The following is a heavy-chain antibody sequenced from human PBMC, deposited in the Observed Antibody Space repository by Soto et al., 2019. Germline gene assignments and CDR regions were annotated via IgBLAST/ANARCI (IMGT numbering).Heavy chain of an antibody. J-gene: IGHJ5*02. D-gene: IGHD1-1*01. Sequence: ASVKVSCKPFAYTSNTYTIHWVRQAPGQRLEWMGWINAATGDTKYSQSFQGRVTITRDTSANTAYMELDSLRSEDTAVYYCARVTTNTLDHWGPGTLVTVSS. V-gene: IGHV1-3*01. CDR3: ARVTTNTLDH. CDR2: INAATGDT. CDR1: AYTSNTYT.